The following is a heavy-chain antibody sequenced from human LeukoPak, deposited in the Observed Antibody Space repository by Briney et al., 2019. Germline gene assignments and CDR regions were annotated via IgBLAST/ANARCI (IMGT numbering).Heavy chain of an antibody. J-gene: IGHJ6*02. Sequence: VASVKVSCKASGYTFTSYGISWVRQAPGQGLEWMGWISAYNGNTNYAQKLQGRVTMTTDTSTSTAYMELRSLRSDDTAVYYCARDCSSTSCQEGCYYYYGMDVWGQGTTVTVSS. V-gene: IGHV1-18*04. D-gene: IGHD2-2*01. CDR3: ARDCSSTSCQEGCYYYYGMDV. CDR1: GYTFTSYG. CDR2: ISAYNGNT.